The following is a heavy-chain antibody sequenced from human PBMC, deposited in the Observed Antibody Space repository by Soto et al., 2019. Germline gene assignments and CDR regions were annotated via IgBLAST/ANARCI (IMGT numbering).Heavy chain of an antibody. CDR3: TRGLPNFSSFDS. D-gene: IGHD5-12*01. Sequence: DVQLVESGGGLVQPGESLRLSCAASGFTFSSYWMHWIRRPPGKGLVWVSRVSSDGSSTVYANSVKGRLTISSDHAKNMLYLQMNSLSDEDTAVYYCTRGLPNFSSFDSWGQGTLVTVSS. CDR2: VSSDGSST. CDR1: GFTFSSYW. J-gene: IGHJ4*02. V-gene: IGHV3-74*01.